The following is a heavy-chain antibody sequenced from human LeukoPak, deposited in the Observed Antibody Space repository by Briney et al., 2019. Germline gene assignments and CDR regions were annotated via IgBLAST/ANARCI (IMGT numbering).Heavy chain of an antibody. Sequence: ASVKVSCKTSGYTFTSYDINWVRQATGQGLEWMGWMNPSSGNTGYAQKFQGRVSMTRDTSISTAYMELSSLRSEDTAVYYCARGPVEAVFGVSTEDWGQGTTVTVSS. CDR1: GYTFTSYD. D-gene: IGHD3-10*02. J-gene: IGHJ6*02. CDR2: MNPSSGNT. V-gene: IGHV1-8*01. CDR3: ARGPVEAVFGVSTED.